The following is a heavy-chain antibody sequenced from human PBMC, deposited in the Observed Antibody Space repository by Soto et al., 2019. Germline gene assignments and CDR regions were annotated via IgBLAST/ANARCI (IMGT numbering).Heavy chain of an antibody. CDR3: AKGLHLGELSFDDAFDI. Sequence: GGSLRLSCAASGFTFSSYSMNWVRQAPGKGLEWVSTISSRNNDMYYVDSVKGRFTISRDNARNSVYLQMNSLRADDTAVYYCAKGLHLGELSFDDAFDIWGQGTMVTVSS. CDR2: ISSRNNDM. D-gene: IGHD3-16*02. V-gene: IGHV3-21*01. CDR1: GFTFSSYS. J-gene: IGHJ3*02.